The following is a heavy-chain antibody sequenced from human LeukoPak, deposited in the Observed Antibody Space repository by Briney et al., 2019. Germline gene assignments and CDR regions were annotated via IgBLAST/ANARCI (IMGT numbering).Heavy chain of an antibody. CDR3: ARDPLYCSGGSCYPKYYFDY. J-gene: IGHJ4*02. CDR1: GYTFTNYG. V-gene: IGHV1-18*01. CDR2: ISAYNGNT. D-gene: IGHD2-15*01. Sequence: GASVKVSCKASGYTFTNYGISWVRQAPGHGLEWMGWISAYNGNTNYAQKLQGRVTMTTDTSTSTAYMELRSLRSDDTAVYYCARDPLYCSGGSCYPKYYFDYWGQGTLVTVSS.